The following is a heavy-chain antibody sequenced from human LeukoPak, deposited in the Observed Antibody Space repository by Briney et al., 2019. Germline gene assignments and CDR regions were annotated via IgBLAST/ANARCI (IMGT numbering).Heavy chain of an antibody. V-gene: IGHV1-18*01. CDR2: ISAYNGNT. CDR1: GYTFSDYA. D-gene: IGHD3-22*01. J-gene: IGHJ6*02. CDR3: ARDVPKIVVVAYYYYYGMDV. Sequence: ASVKVSCKASGYTFSDYAMHWVRQAPGQRFEWMGWISAYNGNTNYAQKLQGRVTMTTDTSTSTAYMELGSLRSDDTAVYYCARDVPKIVVVAYYYYYGMDVWGQGTTVTVSS.